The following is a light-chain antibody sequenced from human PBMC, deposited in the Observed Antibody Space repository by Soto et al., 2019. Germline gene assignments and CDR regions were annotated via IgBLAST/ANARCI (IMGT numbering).Light chain of an antibody. V-gene: IGLV1-40*01. CDR2: DNR. CDR3: QSYDRSLSGYV. CDR1: RSNIGADYD. J-gene: IGLJ1*01. Sequence: QSVLTQPPSVSGAPGQRVTVFCTGSRSNIGADYDVHWYQQLPGTAPKLLVYDNRTRPSGVPDRFSGSKSGTSASLAITGLQAEDEADYYCQSYDRSLSGYVFGTGTKVTVL.